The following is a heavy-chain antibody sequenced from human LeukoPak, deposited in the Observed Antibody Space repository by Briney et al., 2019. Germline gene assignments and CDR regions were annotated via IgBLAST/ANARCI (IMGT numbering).Heavy chain of an antibody. D-gene: IGHD4-23*01. V-gene: IGHV3-48*01. J-gene: IGHJ6*04. Sequence: GGSLRLSCAASGFTFSSYSMSWVRQAPGKGLEWVSYISTSSSTIYYADSVKGRFTISRDNAKNSLYLQMNSLRAEDTAVYYCARDSDYGGNPGMDVWGKGTTVTVSS. CDR2: ISTSSSTI. CDR3: ARDSDYGGNPGMDV. CDR1: GFTFSSYS.